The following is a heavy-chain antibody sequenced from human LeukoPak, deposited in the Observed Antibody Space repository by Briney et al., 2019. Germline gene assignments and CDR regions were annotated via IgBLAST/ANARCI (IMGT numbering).Heavy chain of an antibody. J-gene: IGHJ4*02. CDR1: GFTVSSNY. CDR2: IYSGGST. Sequence: GGSLRLSCAASGFTVSSNYMSWVRQAPGKGLEWVSVIYSGGSTYYADSVKGRFTISRDNSKNTLYLQMNSLRVEDTAVYYCARESGGSYFRYWGQGTLVIVPS. CDR3: ARESGGSYFRY. V-gene: IGHV3-53*01. D-gene: IGHD1-26*01.